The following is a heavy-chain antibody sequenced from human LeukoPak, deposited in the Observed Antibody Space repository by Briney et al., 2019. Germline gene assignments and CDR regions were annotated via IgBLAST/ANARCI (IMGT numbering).Heavy chain of an antibody. V-gene: IGHV3-23*01. J-gene: IGHJ5*02. D-gene: IGHD6-13*01. CDR2: ITGSGGST. CDR1: GFTFSSYA. CDR3: AKKGIAAAGDWFDP. Sequence: PGGSLRLSCAASGFTFSSYAMSWVRQAPGKGLEWVSLITGSGGSTHYADSVKGRFTISRDNSKNTLYLQMNSLGAKDTAVYYCAKKGIAAAGDWFDPWGQGTLVTVSS.